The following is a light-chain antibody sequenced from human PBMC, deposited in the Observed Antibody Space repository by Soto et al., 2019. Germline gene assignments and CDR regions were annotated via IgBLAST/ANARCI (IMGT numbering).Light chain of an antibody. Sequence: QSALTQPRSVSGSPGQSVTISCTGTTGDVGAYNFVSWYQLHPGKAPKLMIYDASKRPSGVPDRFSASKSGNTASLTISGLQAEDEADYYCCSYAGSFTGVFGGGTQLTVL. CDR1: TGDVGAYNF. J-gene: IGLJ3*02. CDR3: CSYAGSFTGV. V-gene: IGLV2-11*01. CDR2: DAS.